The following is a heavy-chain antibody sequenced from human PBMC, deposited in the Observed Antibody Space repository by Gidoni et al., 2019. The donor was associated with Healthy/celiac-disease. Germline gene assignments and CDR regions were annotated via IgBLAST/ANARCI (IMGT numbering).Heavy chain of an antibody. CDR2: IIPILGIA. CDR1: GGTFSSYT. J-gene: IGHJ4*02. CDR3: AGSGGAGYSSGWVDY. Sequence: QVQLVQSGAEVKKPGSSVTVSCKASGGTFSSYTISWVRQAPGQGLEWMGRIIPILGIANYAQKFQGRVTITADKSTSTAYMELSSLRSEDTAVYYCAGSGGAGYSSGWVDYWGQGTLVTVSS. D-gene: IGHD6-19*01. V-gene: IGHV1-69*02.